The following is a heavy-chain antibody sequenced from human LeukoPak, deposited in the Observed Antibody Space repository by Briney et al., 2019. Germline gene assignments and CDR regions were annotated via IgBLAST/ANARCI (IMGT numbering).Heavy chain of an antibody. CDR3: ARDLT. J-gene: IGHJ5*02. CDR2: IYYSGST. CDR1: GGSISSSNYY. Sequence: SETLSLTCTVSGGSISSSNYYWGWIRQPPGKGLEWNGSIYYSGSTYYNPSLKSRVTISVDTSKNQFSLKLSSVTAADTAVYYCARDLTWGQGTLVTVSS. V-gene: IGHV4-39*07.